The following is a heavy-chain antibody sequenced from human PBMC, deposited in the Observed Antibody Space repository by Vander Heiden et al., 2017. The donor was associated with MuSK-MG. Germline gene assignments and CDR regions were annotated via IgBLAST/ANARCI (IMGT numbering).Heavy chain of an antibody. CDR1: GFTFSSYW. J-gene: IGHJ6*04. V-gene: IGHV3-7*01. CDR2: IKQEGREK. CDR3: ARGPPDV. Sequence: EVPLVESGGGLVQPGRSLRLSWAAAGFTFSSYWMSWVRQAPGKGLEWVANIKQEGREKYYVDSVKGRFTSARDNAKNSMYMKMNGLRAEDTAGYYCARGPPDVWCKGTTITISS.